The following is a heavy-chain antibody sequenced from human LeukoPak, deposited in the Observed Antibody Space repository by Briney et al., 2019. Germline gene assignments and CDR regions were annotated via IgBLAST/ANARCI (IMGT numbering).Heavy chain of an antibody. J-gene: IGHJ4*02. CDR2: IKQDGNEK. Sequence: GGSLRLSCAASGFTFSSYWMSWVRQAPGKGLEWVANIKQDGNEKYYVDSVKGRFTISRDNAKNSLYLQMNSLRAEDTAVYYCARDRYYGSGSYYLGDYWGQGTLVTVSS. V-gene: IGHV3-7*01. CDR3: ARDRYYGSGSYYLGDY. D-gene: IGHD3-10*01. CDR1: GFTFSSYW.